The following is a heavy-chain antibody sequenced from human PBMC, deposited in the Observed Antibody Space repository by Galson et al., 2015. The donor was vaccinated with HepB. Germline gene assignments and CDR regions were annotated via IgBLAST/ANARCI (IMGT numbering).Heavy chain of an antibody. V-gene: IGHV3-23*01. CDR3: AQAGGSTRDAFDI. Sequence: SLRLSCAASGFTFSSYAMSWVRQAPGKGLEWVSAISGSGGSTYYADSVKGRFTISRDNSKNTLYLQMNSLRAEDTAVYYCAQAGGSTRDAFDIWGQGTMVTVSS. CDR1: GFTFSSYA. CDR2: ISGSGGST. J-gene: IGHJ3*02. D-gene: IGHD1-26*01.